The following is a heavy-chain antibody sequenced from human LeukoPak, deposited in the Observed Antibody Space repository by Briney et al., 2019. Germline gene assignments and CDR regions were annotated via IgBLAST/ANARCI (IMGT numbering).Heavy chain of an antibody. V-gene: IGHV3-48*02. Sequence: GSLRLSCAASGFTFSNFAMTWVRQAPGKGPEWVSYISGSSRTIYYADSEKGRFTISRDNAKNSLYLQMNSLRDEDTAVYYCARNEWADYWGQGTLVTVSS. J-gene: IGHJ4*02. CDR1: GFTFSNFA. CDR2: ISGSSRTI. D-gene: IGHD1-26*01. CDR3: ARNEWADY.